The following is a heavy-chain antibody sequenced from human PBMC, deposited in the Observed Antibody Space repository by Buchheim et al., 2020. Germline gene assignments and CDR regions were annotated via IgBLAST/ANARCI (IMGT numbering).Heavy chain of an antibody. CDR1: GFTFSSYA. D-gene: IGHD3-10*01. CDR2: ISGSGGST. V-gene: IGHV3-23*01. J-gene: IGHJ4*02. CDR3: AKDGRVRTMVWGVLLDY. Sequence: EVQLLESGGGLVQPGGSLRLSCAASGFTFSSYAMSWVRQAPGKGLEWVSAISGSGGSTYYADSVKGRFTISRDNSKHTLYLQMNSLRAEDTAVYYCAKDGRVRTMVWGVLLDYWGQGTL.